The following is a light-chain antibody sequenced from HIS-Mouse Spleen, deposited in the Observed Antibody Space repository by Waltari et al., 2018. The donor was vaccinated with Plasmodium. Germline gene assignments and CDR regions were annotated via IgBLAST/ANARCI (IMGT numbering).Light chain of an antibody. Sequence: EIVMTQSPATLSVSPGERATLPCTASQSGSSNLAWYQQKPGQAPRLLISGASTRATGIPARFSGSGSGTEFTLTISSLQSEDFAVYYCQQYNNWSFTFGPGTKVDIK. CDR2: GAS. J-gene: IGKJ3*01. CDR1: QSGSSN. CDR3: QQYNNWSFT. V-gene: IGKV3-15*01.